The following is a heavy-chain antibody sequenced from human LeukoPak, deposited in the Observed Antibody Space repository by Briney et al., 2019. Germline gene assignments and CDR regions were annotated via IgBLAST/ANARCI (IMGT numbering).Heavy chain of an antibody. D-gene: IGHD3-10*01. CDR2: IYYSGST. CDR3: ARVEWFGESADAFDI. V-gene: IGHV4-59*01. J-gene: IGHJ3*02. CDR1: GGSISSYY. Sequence: SETLSLTCTVSGGSISSYYWSWIRQPPGKRLERSGYIYYSGSTNYNPSLKSRVTISVDKSKNQFSLKLSSVTAADTAVYYCARVEWFGESADAFDIWGQGTMVTVSP.